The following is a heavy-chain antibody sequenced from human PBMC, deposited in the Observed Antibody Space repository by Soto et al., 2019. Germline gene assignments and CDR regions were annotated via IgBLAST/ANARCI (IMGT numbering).Heavy chain of an antibody. V-gene: IGHV3-33*01. D-gene: IGHD6-13*01. CDR1: GFTFSSYG. CDR3: ARDPIAAAGIAEYFQH. Sequence: GGSLRLSCAASGFTFSSYGMHWVRQAPGKGLEWVAVIWYDGSNKYYADSVKGRFTISRDNSKNTLYLQMNSLRAEDTAVYYCARDPIAAAGIAEYFQHWGQGTLVTVSS. J-gene: IGHJ1*01. CDR2: IWYDGSNK.